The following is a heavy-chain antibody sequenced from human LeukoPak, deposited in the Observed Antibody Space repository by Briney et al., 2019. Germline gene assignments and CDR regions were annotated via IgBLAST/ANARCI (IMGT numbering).Heavy chain of an antibody. J-gene: IGHJ4*02. D-gene: IGHD6-19*01. Sequence: GGSLRLSCAASGFTFSSYAMSWVRQAPGKGLEWVSAISGSGGSTYYADSVKGRFTISRDNSKNTLYLQMNSLRAEDTAIYYCAGDRNSDWYSPLDYWGQGSQVTVSP. CDR3: AGDRNSDWYSPLDY. CDR1: GFTFSSYA. V-gene: IGHV3-23*01. CDR2: ISGSGGST.